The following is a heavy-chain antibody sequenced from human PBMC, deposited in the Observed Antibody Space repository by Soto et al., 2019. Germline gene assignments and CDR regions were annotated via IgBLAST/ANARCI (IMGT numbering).Heavy chain of an antibody. CDR1: GFTFNNYA. CDR2: ISGGGDTT. J-gene: IGHJ4*02. V-gene: IGHV3-23*01. Sequence: EVQLLESGGGLVQPGGSLRLSCAASGFTFNNYAMTWARRAPGKGLEWVSAISGGGDTTSYADSVKGRFTVSRDGSKNTLYLQMSSLRAEDTALYYCAKGRGGSGSLTPRVDFWGQGTLVTVSS. D-gene: IGHD3-10*01. CDR3: AKGRGGSGSLTPRVDF.